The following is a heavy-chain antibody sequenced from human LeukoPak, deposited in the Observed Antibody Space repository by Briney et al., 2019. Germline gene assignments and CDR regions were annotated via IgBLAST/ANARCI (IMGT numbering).Heavy chain of an antibody. CDR3: ARRVEPGAFGY. V-gene: IGHV4-39*01. CDR1: GASITNSHYY. D-gene: IGHD2-2*01. Sequence: SETLSLTCTASGASITNSHYYCGWIRQPPGKGLEWIGSINNTGRTYYNPSLQSPVTIYVDKSTNQFSLKLTSVAAADTAMYYCARRVEPGAFGYWAQGTLVTVSS. CDR2: INNTGRT. J-gene: IGHJ4*02.